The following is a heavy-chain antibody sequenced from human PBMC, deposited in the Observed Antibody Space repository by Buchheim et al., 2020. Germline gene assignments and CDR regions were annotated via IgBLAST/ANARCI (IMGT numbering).Heavy chain of an antibody. J-gene: IGHJ6*02. D-gene: IGHD3-22*01. CDR3: ASPEYYYDSSGYYCEARGMDV. V-gene: IGHV4-39*07. CDR1: GGSISSSSYY. CDR2: IYYSGST. Sequence: QLQLQESGPGLVKPSETLSLTCTVSGGSISSSSYYWGWIRQPPGKGLEWIGSIYYSGSTYYNPSLKSRVTISVDTSKNQFSLKLSSVTAADTAVYYCASPEYYYDSSGYYCEARGMDVWGQGTT.